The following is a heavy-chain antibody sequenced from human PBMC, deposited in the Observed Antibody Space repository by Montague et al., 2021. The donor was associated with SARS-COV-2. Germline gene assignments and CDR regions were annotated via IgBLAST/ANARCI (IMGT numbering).Heavy chain of an antibody. CDR2: NHNGGTX. Sequence: SETLSLTCTVSGDSIRDSDCSRGWVRHPRGKGQEWSGNNHNGGTXFYXQFIKSRVTIFVDTSKNQFSLKLSSVTAADTAVYYCATRTRYPQNDFGFWGQGTLVTVSS. D-gene: IGHD2-15*01. V-gene: IGHV4-39*01. CDR1: GDSIRDSDCS. J-gene: IGHJ4*02. CDR3: ATRTRYPQNDFGF.